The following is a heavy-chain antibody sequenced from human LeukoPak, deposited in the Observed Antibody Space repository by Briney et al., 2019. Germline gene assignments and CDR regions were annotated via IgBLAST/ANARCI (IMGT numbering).Heavy chain of an antibody. CDR3: TTDGPIVVVVAATDNWFDP. CDR1: GFTFSNAW. V-gene: IGHV3-15*01. CDR2: IKSNTGSGTK. J-gene: IGHJ5*02. Sequence: GGSLRLSCAASGFTFSNAWMSWVRQAPGKGLEWVGRIKSNTGSGTKEYAATGKGRFTISRDDSKNTLYLQMNSLKTEDTAVYYWTTDGPIVVVVAATDNWFDPWGQGTLVTVSS. D-gene: IGHD2-15*01.